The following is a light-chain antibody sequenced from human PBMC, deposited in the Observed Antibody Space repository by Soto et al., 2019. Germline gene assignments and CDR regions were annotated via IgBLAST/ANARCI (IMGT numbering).Light chain of an antibody. Sequence: QSVLTQPPSASGTPGQRVTISCSGRFSNIGSNYVYWYQQLPGTAPKLLIFTNDQRTSGVPGRFSGSKSGTSASLAISGLRSEDEADYYCAVWDDSLRGLVFGGCTKLTVL. V-gene: IGLV1-47*02. CDR2: TND. CDR1: FSNIGSNY. J-gene: IGLJ3*02. CDR3: AVWDDSLRGLV.